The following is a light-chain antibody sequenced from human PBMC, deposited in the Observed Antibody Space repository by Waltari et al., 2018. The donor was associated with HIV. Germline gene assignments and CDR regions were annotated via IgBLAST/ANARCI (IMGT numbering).Light chain of an antibody. CDR3: QQTYSVSIT. Sequence: QLTQSPSSLSASLGAKVTITCRASQNIKTLLNWYQMRPGKAPRLLIYGFSGLPAGVPSRFTGGGSGSDFTLTINNLQPEDFASYFCQQTYSVSITFGPGTQVEI. J-gene: IGKJ5*01. V-gene: IGKV1-39*01. CDR1: QNIKTL. CDR2: GFS.